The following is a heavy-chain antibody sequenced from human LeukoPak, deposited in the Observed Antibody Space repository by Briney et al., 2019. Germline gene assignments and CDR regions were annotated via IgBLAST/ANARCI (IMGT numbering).Heavy chain of an antibody. CDR3: AKFGSNSWTRYFDP. V-gene: IGHV3-23*01. Sequence: GGSLRLSCAASGFTFSSSAMSWVRQAPGKGLEWVSAISGSGDGTYYADSVKGRFTISRDNSKNTLYLQVNSLRAEDTAVYYCAKFGSNSWTRYFDPWGQGTLVTVSS. CDR2: ISGSGDGT. CDR1: GFTFSSSA. J-gene: IGHJ5*02. D-gene: IGHD6-13*01.